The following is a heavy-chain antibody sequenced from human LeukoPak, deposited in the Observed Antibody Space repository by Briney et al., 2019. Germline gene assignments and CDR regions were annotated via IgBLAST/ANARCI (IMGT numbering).Heavy chain of an antibody. J-gene: IGHJ4*01. CDR3: ARDGTAAGLYFDL. CDR2: IRQDGGER. Sequence: GGSLRLSCAVSGFTFTSYWMNWVGRAPGKGVERVASIRQDGGERSYVESGKGRFTISRDNTKNSLYLQMSSLRAEDTAVYYCARDGTAAGLYFDLWGQGTLVTVSS. V-gene: IGHV3-7*01. D-gene: IGHD6-13*01. CDR1: GFTFTSYW.